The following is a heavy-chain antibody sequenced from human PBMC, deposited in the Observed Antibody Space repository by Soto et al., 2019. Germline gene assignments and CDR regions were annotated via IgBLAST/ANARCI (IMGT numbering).Heavy chain of an antibody. V-gene: IGHV1-69*13. CDR1: GATLSSYA. CDR2: IIPIFGTA. CDR3: ARGPPSSTGWTHYYYGLVV. D-gene: IGHD6-19*01. Sequence: GASVKVSCKASGATLSSYAISWGRQAPGQGLEWMGGIIPIFGTANYGPKFQGRVTITADESTRTAYMELSSLRSEDTAVYYCARGPPSSTGWTHYYYGLVVWGPGTTLNV. J-gene: IGHJ6*02.